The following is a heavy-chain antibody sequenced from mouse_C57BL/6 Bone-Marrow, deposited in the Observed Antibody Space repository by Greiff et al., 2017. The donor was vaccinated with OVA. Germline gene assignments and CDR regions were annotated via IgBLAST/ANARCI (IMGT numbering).Heavy chain of an antibody. Sequence: QVQLQQPGAELVRPGSSVKLSCKASGYTFTSYWMHWVKQRPIQGLEWIGNIDPSDSETHYTQKVKDKATLTVDKSSSTAYMQLSSLTSEDSAVYYCAKANWYYYAMDYRGQGTSVTVSS. D-gene: IGHD4-1*01. CDR3: AKANWYYYAMDY. CDR1: GYTFTSYW. CDR2: IDPSDSET. J-gene: IGHJ4*01. V-gene: IGHV1-52*01.